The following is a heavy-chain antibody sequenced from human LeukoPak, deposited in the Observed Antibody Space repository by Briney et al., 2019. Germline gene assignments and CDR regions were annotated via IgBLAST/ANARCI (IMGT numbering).Heavy chain of an antibody. D-gene: IGHD3-10*01. CDR1: GGSISSSSYY. CDR3: ARHGYYYTSGPLFDY. Sequence: SETLSLTCTVSGGSISSSSYYWGWIRQPPGKELEWIGSIYYSGSPCYNPSLRSRVTISVDTSKNQFSLKLSSVTAADTAVYYCARHGYYYTSGPLFDYWGQGTLVTVSS. J-gene: IGHJ4*02. CDR2: IYYSGSP. V-gene: IGHV4-39*01.